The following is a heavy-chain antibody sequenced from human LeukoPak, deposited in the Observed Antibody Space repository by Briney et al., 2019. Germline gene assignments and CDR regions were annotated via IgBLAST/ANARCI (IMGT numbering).Heavy chain of an antibody. CDR1: GASFTDDNFY. V-gene: IGHV4-34*01. D-gene: IGHD6-6*01. Sequence: PSQTLSLTCTVSGASFTDDNFYWSWIRQPPGKGLEWIGEINHSGSTNYNPSLKSRVTVSVDTSKNQFSLKLSSVTAADTAVHYCARGYSSSSGRQVDYWGQGTLVTVSS. CDR2: INHSGST. J-gene: IGHJ4*02. CDR3: ARGYSSSSGRQVDY.